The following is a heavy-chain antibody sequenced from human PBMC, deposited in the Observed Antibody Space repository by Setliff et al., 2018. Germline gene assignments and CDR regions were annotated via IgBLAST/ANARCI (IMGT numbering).Heavy chain of an antibody. D-gene: IGHD3-3*01. CDR3: ARMTGFQYIDV. J-gene: IGHJ6*03. Sequence: GGSLRLSCVVSGLTVSNDFMGWVRQAPGKGLEWVSVIYNIGETRYADSVKGRFTISRDNSKNTLYLQMNSLRAEDTAVYYCARMTGFQYIDVWGKGTTVTVSS. V-gene: IGHV3-66*02. CDR1: GLTVSNDF. CDR2: IYNIGET.